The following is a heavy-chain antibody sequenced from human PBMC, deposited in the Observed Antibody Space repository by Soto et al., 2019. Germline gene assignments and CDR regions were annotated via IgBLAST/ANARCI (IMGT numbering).Heavy chain of an antibody. CDR2: IKVGSSRI. Sequence: PGGSLRLSCIGSGFSFSAYNMNWVRQAPGKGLEWVSSIKVGSSRIYQPDSMKGRFTISRDDARNSVYLQINNLRAEDTALYFCVRSPKIGVRGAFWGRGTQVTVSS. V-gene: IGHV3-21*01. CDR1: GFSFSAYN. CDR3: VRSPKIGVRGAF. J-gene: IGHJ1*01. D-gene: IGHD3-16*01.